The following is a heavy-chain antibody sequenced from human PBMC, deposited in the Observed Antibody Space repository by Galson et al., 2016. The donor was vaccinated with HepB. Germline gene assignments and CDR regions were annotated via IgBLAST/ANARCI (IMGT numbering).Heavy chain of an antibody. CDR2: IKQDGSEK. J-gene: IGHJ4*02. D-gene: IGHD3-22*01. CDR3: ARSPFYDSRGYYYVSGQNYFDY. Sequence: SLRLSCAASGFTFSKYWMTWVRQAPGKGLEWVANIKQDGSEKYYVDSVKGRLTISRDNAKNSLHLHMNGLRAEDTAVYYCARSPFYDSRGYYYVSGQNYFDYWGLGTLVTVSS. V-gene: IGHV3-7*03. CDR1: GFTFSKYW.